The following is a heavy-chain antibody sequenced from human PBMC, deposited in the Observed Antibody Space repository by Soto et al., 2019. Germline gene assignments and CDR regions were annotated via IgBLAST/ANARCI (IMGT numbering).Heavy chain of an antibody. CDR2: LKTKTGGGTA. CDR3: TTEMSHPSGWNGAFDI. V-gene: IGHV3-15*01. CDR1: GFTFSHAW. J-gene: IGHJ3*02. Sequence: PGGSLRLSCAASGFTFSHAWMDWVRQAPGKGLEWVGRLKTKTGGGTADYAAPVEGRFTISREDSKNTLYLQMNSLQTEDTAVYYCTTEMSHPSGWNGAFDIWGQGTMVTVSS. D-gene: IGHD6-19*01.